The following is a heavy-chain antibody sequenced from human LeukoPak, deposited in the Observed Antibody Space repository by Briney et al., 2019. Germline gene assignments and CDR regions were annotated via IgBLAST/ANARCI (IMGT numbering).Heavy chain of an antibody. V-gene: IGHV4-59*11. D-gene: IGHD4-17*01. CDR3: ARDPTTVTKGLDI. J-gene: IGHJ3*02. CDR2: ISYIGST. Sequence: SETLSLTCTVSGGSISTHYWSWIRQPPGKGLEWIGYISYIGSTNYNPSLKSRVTISVDTSRNQFSLKLTSVTAADAAVYFCARDPTTVTKGLDIWGQGTMVTVSS. CDR1: GGSISTHY.